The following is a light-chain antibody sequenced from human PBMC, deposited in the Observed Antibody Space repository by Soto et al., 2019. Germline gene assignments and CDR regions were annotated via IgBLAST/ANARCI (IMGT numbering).Light chain of an antibody. CDR2: NTN. CDR1: SGSVSTSYY. CDR3: MLHVGSGISV. Sequence: QTVVTQEPSFSVSPGGTVTLTYGLTSGSVSTSYYPSWYQQTPGQAPRTLIYNTNTRSFGVPDRFSGSILGNKAALTITGAQADDESDYYCMLHVGSGISVFGGGTKVTVL. J-gene: IGLJ2*01. V-gene: IGLV8-61*01.